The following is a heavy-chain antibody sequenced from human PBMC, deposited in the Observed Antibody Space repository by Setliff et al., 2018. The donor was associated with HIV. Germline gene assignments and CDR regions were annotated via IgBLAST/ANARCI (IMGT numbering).Heavy chain of an antibody. Sequence: SETLSLTCSVSGYSINNGYYWGWIRQPPGKGLEWVATIYQTGNTYYSPFLKSRVTVSMDMSRNQFSVKLNSATAADTAVYYCARQAWHYDRDGYFIDYWGQGMLVTVSS. J-gene: IGHJ4*02. CDR2: IYQTGNT. CDR1: GYSINNGYY. D-gene: IGHD3-22*01. CDR3: ARQAWHYDRDGYFIDY. V-gene: IGHV4-38-2*02.